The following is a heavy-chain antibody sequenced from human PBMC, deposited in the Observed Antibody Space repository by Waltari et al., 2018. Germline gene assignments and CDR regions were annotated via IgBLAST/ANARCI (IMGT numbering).Heavy chain of an antibody. V-gene: IGHV1-3*01. CDR2: INAGNGNT. Sequence: QVQLVQSGAEVKKPGASVKVSCKASGYTFTSYAMHWVRQAPGQRLEWMGWINAGNGNTKYSQKFQGRVTITRDTSASTAYMELSSLRSEDTAVYYCALIAAAGKPGAFDIWGQGTMVTVSS. CDR3: ALIAAAGKPGAFDI. CDR1: GYTFTSYA. J-gene: IGHJ3*02. D-gene: IGHD6-13*01.